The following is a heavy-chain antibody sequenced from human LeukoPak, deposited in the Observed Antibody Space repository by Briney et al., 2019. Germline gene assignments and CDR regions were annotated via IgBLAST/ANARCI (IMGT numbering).Heavy chain of an antibody. CDR1: GFTFSSYT. CDR3: ASGYETTAFDY. CDR2: ISSSSSYI. Sequence: GGSLRLSCAASGFTFSSYTMNWVRQAPGKGLEWVSSISSSSSYIYYADSVKGRFTISRDNAKNSLYLQMNSLRAEDTAVYYCASGYETTAFDYWGQGTLVTVSS. D-gene: IGHD5-12*01. V-gene: IGHV3-21*01. J-gene: IGHJ4*02.